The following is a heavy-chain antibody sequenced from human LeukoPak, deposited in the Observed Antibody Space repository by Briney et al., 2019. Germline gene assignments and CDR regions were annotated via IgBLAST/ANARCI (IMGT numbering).Heavy chain of an antibody. D-gene: IGHD2-2*01. CDR2: IIPSLGTA. CDR3: AKDVPSKGYQLLLGSHPRYNWFDP. Sequence: ASVKVSCKASGGTFSGYAVSWVRQAPGQGLEWMGRIIPSLGTANYAQKFQGRVTITADKSTNTAYMELSSLKSEDTAVYYCAKDVPSKGYQLLLGSHPRYNWFDPWGQGTLVTVSS. V-gene: IGHV1-69*04. CDR1: GGTFSGYA. J-gene: IGHJ5*02.